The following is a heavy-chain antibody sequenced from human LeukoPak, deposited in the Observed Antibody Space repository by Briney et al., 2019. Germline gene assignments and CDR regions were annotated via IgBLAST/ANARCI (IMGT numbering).Heavy chain of an antibody. CDR1: GFSFSDYY. CDR2: IGSSSSYT. CDR3: AKGSAGMDV. V-gene: IGHV3-11*06. Sequence: GGSLRLSCAASGFSFSDYYMSWIRQAPGKGLEWVSYIGSSSSYTNYADSVKGRFTISRDNAQNSLYLQMNSLRVEDTAVYYCAKGSAGMDVWGQGTTVTVSS. J-gene: IGHJ6*02.